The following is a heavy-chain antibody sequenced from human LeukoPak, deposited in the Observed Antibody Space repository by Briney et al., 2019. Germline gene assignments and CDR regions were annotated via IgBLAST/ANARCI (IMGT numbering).Heavy chain of an antibody. J-gene: IGHJ6*02. Sequence: GGSLRLSCAASGFTFSSYSMNWVRQSPGKGLEWVSVIYTGGDTYYADSVKGRFTISRDNFNNTLYLQMNSLRVEDTAIYYCAREDYYNYGLDVWGQGTTVTVSS. V-gene: IGHV3-53*01. CDR3: AREDYYNYGLDV. CDR1: GFTFSSYS. CDR2: IYTGGDT.